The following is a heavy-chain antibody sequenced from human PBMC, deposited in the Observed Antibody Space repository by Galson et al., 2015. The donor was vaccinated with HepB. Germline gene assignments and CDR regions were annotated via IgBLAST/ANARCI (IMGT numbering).Heavy chain of an antibody. CDR1: GFTLSSYW. V-gene: IGHV3-74*01. Sequence: SLRLSCAASGFTLSSYWMHWVRQAPGKGLVWVSRLHSDGTGTTYGDSVKGRFGISRDKAKATLYLQMNSLRAEDTAVYYCARGGKDYSLDHWGQGTLVTVSS. CDR2: LHSDGTGT. CDR3: ARGGKDYSLDH. D-gene: IGHD5-12*01. J-gene: IGHJ4*02.